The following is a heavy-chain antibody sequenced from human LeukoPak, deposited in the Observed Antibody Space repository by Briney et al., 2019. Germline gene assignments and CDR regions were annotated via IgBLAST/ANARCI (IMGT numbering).Heavy chain of an antibody. CDR3: VKGDIVVITAVWGD. V-gene: IGHV3-23*01. CDR2: ISGSGEST. D-gene: IGHD2-21*02. CDR1: GFNFRSSA. Sequence: GDSLSPSCAASGFNFRSSAMIWVRQAPGMGLEWVSGISGSGESTYYADSVRGRFTISRDNYRDTLYLQMDSLRAEDSGVYFCVKGDIVVITAVWGDWGQGILVTVSS. J-gene: IGHJ4*02.